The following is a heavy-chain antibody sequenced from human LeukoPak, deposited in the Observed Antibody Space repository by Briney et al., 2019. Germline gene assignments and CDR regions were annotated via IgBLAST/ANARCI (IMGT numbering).Heavy chain of an antibody. CDR3: AKDYRYGSA. Sequence: GGSLRLSCAASGFTFNSFAFTWLRQAPGRGLEWVSAINVRGDATFYAESVRGRFTISRDNSKNTLYLQMNSLGAEDTALYYCAKDYRYGSAWGPGTLVVVSS. D-gene: IGHD6-19*01. CDR1: GFTFNSFA. J-gene: IGHJ5*02. CDR2: INVRGDAT. V-gene: IGHV3-23*01.